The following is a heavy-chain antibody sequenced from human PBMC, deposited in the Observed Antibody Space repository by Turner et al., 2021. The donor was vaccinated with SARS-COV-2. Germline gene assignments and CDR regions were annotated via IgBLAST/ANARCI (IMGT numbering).Heavy chain of an antibody. CDR2: IYYSGST. CDR3: AGEEVVFRASHTLYYYGMDV. D-gene: IGHD3-22*01. CDR1: GGSLSSSSYY. V-gene: IGHV4-39*01. Sequence: QLQLQESGPGLVKPSETLSLTCTVSGGSLSSSSYYWGWIRQPPGKGLEWIGGIYYSGSTYYNPSLKSRVTISVDTSKNQFSLKLSSVTAADTAVYYCAGEEVVFRASHTLYYYGMDVWGQGTTVTVSS. J-gene: IGHJ6*02.